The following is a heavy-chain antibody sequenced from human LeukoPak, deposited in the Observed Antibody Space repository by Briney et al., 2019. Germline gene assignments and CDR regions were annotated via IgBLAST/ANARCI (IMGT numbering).Heavy chain of an antibody. V-gene: IGHV3-23*01. CDR2: ISGSGGST. J-gene: IGHJ3*02. Sequence: PGGSLRLSCAASGFTFSSYAMNWVRQAPGKGLEWVSVISGSGGSTYYADSVKGRFTISRDNSKNTLYLQMNSLRAEDTAVYYCAKGRTGTKASDIWGQGTMVTVSS. D-gene: IGHD1/OR15-1a*01. CDR1: GFTFSSYA. CDR3: AKGRTGTKASDI.